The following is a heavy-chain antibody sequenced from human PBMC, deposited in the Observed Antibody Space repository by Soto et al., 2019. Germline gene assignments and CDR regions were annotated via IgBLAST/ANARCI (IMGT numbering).Heavy chain of an antibody. Sequence: GGSLRLSCAASGFTFSSYWMSWVRQAPGKGLEWVANIKQDGSEKYYVDSVKGRFTISRDNAKNSLYLQMNSLRAEDTAVYYCAGWGSGSSSGRGGVYCGMAVWGKGPTVTVS. V-gene: IGHV3-7*03. D-gene: IGHD6-13*01. CDR3: AGWGSGSSSGRGGVYCGMAV. J-gene: IGHJ6*04. CDR1: GFTFSSYW. CDR2: IKQDGSEK.